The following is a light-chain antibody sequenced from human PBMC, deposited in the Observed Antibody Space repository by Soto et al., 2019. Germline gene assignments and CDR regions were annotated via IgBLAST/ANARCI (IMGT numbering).Light chain of an antibody. CDR2: GAS. CDR1: QSVSSSY. Sequence: EIVLTQSPGTLSLSPGERATLSCRASQSVSSSYLAWYQQKPGQAPRLLIYGASNRATGIPDRFSVSASGTDFTLTISRLEPEDFAVYYCQHYGTSALFGPGTKVDI. CDR3: QHYGTSAL. V-gene: IGKV3-20*01. J-gene: IGKJ3*01.